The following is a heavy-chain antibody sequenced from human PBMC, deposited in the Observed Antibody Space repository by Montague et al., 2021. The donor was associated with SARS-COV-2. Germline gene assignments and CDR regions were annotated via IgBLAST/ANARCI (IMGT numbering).Heavy chain of an antibody. D-gene: IGHD3-10*01. CDR1: GGSVSSSSYH. CDR2: IYYTGST. J-gene: IGHJ3*02. Sequence: SETLSLTCTVSGGSVSSSSYHWGWIRQPPGRGLEWIGSIYYTGSTYYNPSLKSRVTISVDTSKNQFSLKLSSVTAADTAVYYCARHITGSGNAFDIWGQGTMVTVSS. CDR3: ARHITGSGNAFDI. V-gene: IGHV4-39*01.